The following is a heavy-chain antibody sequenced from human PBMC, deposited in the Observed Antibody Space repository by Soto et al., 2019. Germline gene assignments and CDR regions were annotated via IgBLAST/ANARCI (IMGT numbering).Heavy chain of an antibody. CDR3: ARLNYGSGSRYYYYYGMDV. CDR1: GGSISSSSYY. CDR2: IYYSGST. D-gene: IGHD3-10*01. V-gene: IGHV4-39*01. Sequence: PSETLSLTCTVSGGSISSSSYYWGWIRQPPGKGLEWIGSIYYSGSTYYNPSLKSRVTISVDTSKNQFSLKLSSVTAADTAVYYCARLNYGSGSRYYYYYGMDVWGQGTTVTVSS. J-gene: IGHJ6*02.